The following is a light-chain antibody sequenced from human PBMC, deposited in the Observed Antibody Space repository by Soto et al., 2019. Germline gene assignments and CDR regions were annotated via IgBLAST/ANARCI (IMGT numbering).Light chain of an antibody. CDR1: QNIGTT. J-gene: IGKJ1*01. Sequence: DLQLTQSPPSLSASVGDKVTITCRASQNIGTTLNWYQLRPGKAPKLLIYVTSTLQTGVPSRFSGSGSGSDFTLTINNLQPEDFATYSCQQTHSTPTFGQGTKVEIK. CDR3: QQTHSTPT. CDR2: VTS. V-gene: IGKV1-39*01.